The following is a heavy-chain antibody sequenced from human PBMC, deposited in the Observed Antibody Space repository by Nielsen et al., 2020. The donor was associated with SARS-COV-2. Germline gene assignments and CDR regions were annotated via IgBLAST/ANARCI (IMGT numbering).Heavy chain of an antibody. Sequence: SETLSLTCTVSGYSISSGYYWGWIRQPPGKGLEWIGSIYHSGSTYYNPSLKSRVTISVDTSKNQFSLKVSSVTAADTAVYYCARGSLLRRTNYYYSYYYMDVWDKGTTVTVSS. CDR2: IYHSGST. J-gene: IGHJ6*03. CDR3: ARGSLLRRTNYYYSYYYMDV. CDR1: GYSISSGYY. D-gene: IGHD1-26*01. V-gene: IGHV4-38-2*02.